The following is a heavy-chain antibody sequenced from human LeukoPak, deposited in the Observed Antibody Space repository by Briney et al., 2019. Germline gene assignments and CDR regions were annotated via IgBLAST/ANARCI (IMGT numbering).Heavy chain of an antibody. CDR1: GGSISSYY. D-gene: IGHD5-18*01. V-gene: IGHV4-59*01. J-gene: IGHJ2*01. CDR3: ARSLKNSSYFDL. Sequence: SETLSLTCNVSGGSISSYYWSWIRQAPGKGLEWIGNIYYRGTTNQNPSLKSRVTMSVDTSKNQFSLNLNSLTAADTAVYYCARSLKNSSYFDLWGRGTLVTVSS. CDR2: IYYRGTT.